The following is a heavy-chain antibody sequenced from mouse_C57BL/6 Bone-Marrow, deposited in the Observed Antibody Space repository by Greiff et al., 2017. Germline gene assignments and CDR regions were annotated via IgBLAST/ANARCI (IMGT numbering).Heavy chain of an antibody. D-gene: IGHD1-1*01. CDR2: IDPSDSET. CDR3: ARDLYYGRRDWYFDV. CDR1: GYTFTSYW. Sequence: QVQLQQPGAELVRPGSSVKLSCKASGYTFTSYWMHWVTQRPIQGLEWIGNIDPSDSETHYNQKFKDKATLTVDKSSSTAYMQLSSLTSEDSAVYYCARDLYYGRRDWYFDVWGRGTTVTVSS. V-gene: IGHV1-52*01. J-gene: IGHJ1*03.